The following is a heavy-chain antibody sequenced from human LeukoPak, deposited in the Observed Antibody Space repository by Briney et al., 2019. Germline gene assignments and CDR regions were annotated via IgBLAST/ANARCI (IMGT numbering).Heavy chain of an antibody. D-gene: IGHD5-12*01. J-gene: IGHJ4*02. CDR3: ARGKTRWLIDY. CDR1: GGTFNNYA. V-gene: IGHV1-18*01. Sequence: ASVKVSCKASGGTFNNYAINWVRQAPGQGLEWMGWMSAYNGNTNYAHKLQSRVTMTNDTSKRTAYMDVSNLTSDDTAVYCGARGKTRWLIDYWGQGTLITVSS. CDR2: MSAYNGNT.